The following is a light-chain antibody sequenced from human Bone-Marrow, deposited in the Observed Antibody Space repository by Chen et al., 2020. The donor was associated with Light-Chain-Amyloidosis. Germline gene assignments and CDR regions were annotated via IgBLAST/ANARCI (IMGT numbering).Light chain of an antibody. CDR1: DLPTKY. V-gene: IGLV3-25*03. J-gene: IGLJ2*01. CDR3: QSADSSGTYEVI. CDR2: RDT. Sequence: SYELTQPPSVSVSPGQTARITCSGDDLPTKYAYWYQQKPGKAPVLVIHRDTERPSGISERFSGSSSGSTATLTISGVQADGEADDHCQSADSSGTYEVIFGGGTKLTVL.